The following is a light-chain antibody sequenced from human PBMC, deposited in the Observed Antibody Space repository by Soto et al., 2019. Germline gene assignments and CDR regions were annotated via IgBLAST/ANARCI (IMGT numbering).Light chain of an antibody. CDR2: DAS. Sequence: EIVLTQSPGTLSLSPGERATLSCRASQSVSSSYLAWYQQKPGQAPRLLIYDASRATGIPDRFSGSGSGTDFTLTSTRLEPEHFAVYYRQHYGTSALFGPGTKVDI. CDR3: QHYGTSAL. CDR1: QSVSSSY. J-gene: IGKJ3*01. V-gene: IGKV3-20*01.